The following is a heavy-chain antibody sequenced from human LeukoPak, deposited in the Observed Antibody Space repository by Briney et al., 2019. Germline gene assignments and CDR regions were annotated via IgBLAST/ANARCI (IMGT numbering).Heavy chain of an antibody. D-gene: IGHD3-22*01. CDR2: IYSGGST. CDR3: ARDPYYYDSSGYSDY. V-gene: IGHV3-66*01. CDR1: GFTVSSNY. J-gene: IGHJ4*02. Sequence: GGSLRLSCAASGFTVSSNYMSWVRQAPGKGLEWVSVIYSGGSTYYADSVKGRFTISRDNSKNTLYLQMNSLRAEDTAVHYCARDPYYYDSSGYSDYWGQGTLVTVSS.